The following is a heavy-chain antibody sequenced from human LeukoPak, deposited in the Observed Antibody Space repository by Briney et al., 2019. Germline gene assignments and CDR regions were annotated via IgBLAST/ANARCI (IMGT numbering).Heavy chain of an antibody. J-gene: IGHJ4*02. CDR2: IYSGGST. Sequence: GGSLRLSCAASGFTVSSNYMSWVRQAPGKGLEWVSVIYSGGSTYYADSVKGRFTISRDNYKNTLYLQMNSLRAEDTAVYYCARLRGYCSGGSCYPTQYYFDYWGQGTLVTVSS. CDR1: GFTVSSNY. CDR3: ARLRGYCSGGSCYPTQYYFDY. V-gene: IGHV3-66*02. D-gene: IGHD2-15*01.